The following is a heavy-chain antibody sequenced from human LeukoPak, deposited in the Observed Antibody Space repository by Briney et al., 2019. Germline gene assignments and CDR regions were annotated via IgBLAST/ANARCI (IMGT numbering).Heavy chain of an antibody. CDR3: ARVPYGAGKYPYFDY. J-gene: IGHJ4*02. CDR1: GYTFTSCG. CDR2: INTYTGNA. D-gene: IGHD3-10*01. Sequence: GASVKVSCKASGYTFTSCGISWVRQAPGRGLEWMGWINTYTGNANYPEKFQGRVTMTTDTSTTTAYMELRSLRYDDTAVYYCARVPYGAGKYPYFDYWGLGSLVTVSS. V-gene: IGHV1-18*01.